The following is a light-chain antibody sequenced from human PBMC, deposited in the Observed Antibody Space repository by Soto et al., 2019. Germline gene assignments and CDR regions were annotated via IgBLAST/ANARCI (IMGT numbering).Light chain of an antibody. V-gene: IGKV1-5*03. CDR3: QQYNSYPYT. CDR1: QSISSW. J-gene: IGKJ2*01. CDR2: KAS. Sequence: DIQMTQSPSTLSASVGDRVTITCRASQSISSWLAWYQQKSGKAPKLLIYKASTLEGGVQSRFSGSGSGTELTLCISVRQSDEFSTYYYQQYNSYPYTFDQRTKLEIK.